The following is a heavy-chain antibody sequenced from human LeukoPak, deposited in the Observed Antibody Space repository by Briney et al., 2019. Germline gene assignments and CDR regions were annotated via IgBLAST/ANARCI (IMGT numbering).Heavy chain of an antibody. J-gene: IGHJ3*02. CDR2: INPSSGGT. CDR3: ARLTYYDFWSGYNYAFDI. V-gene: IGHV1-2*02. Sequence: VASVKVSCKASGYTLTGYYMHWVRQAPGQGLEWMGWINPSSGGTNYAQKFQGRVTMTRDTSISTAYMELSRLRSDDTAVYYCARLTYYDFWSGYNYAFDIWGQGTMVTVSS. CDR1: GYTLTGYY. D-gene: IGHD3-3*01.